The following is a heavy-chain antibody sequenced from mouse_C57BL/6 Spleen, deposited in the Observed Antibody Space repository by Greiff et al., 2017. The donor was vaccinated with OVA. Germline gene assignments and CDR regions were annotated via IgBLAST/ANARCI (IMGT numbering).Heavy chain of an antibody. J-gene: IGHJ2*01. CDR1: GFTFSDYG. Sequence: EVQLVESGGGLVKPGGSLKLSCAASGFTFSDYGMHWVRQAPEKGLEWVAYISSGSSTIYYADTVKGRFTFAKDNAKNTLFLQMTSLTSEDTDMYYCARNGDGDYFDYWGQGTTLTVSS. V-gene: IGHV5-17*01. CDR3: ARNGDGDYFDY. CDR2: ISSGSSTI. D-gene: IGHD1-1*01.